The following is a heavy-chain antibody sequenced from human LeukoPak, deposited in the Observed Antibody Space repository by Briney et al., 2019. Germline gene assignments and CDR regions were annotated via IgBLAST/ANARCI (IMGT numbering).Heavy chain of an antibody. J-gene: IGHJ4*02. V-gene: IGHV4-59*01. Sequence: SETLSLTCTVSGGSISSYYWSWIRQPPGRGLEYIGHVYYSGNTDYNPSLKSRVTMSVDTSKNQFSLRLNSVTAADTAGYYCARWYCSTTTCYYLDHWGQGTLVTVSS. CDR2: VYYSGNT. CDR3: ARWYCSTTTCYYLDH. D-gene: IGHD2-2*01. CDR1: GGSISSYY.